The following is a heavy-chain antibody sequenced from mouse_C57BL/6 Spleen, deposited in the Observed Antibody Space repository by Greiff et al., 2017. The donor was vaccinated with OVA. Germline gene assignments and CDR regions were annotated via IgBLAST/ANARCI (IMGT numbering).Heavy chain of an antibody. CDR3: ARRGLGLWFAY. V-gene: IGHV1-50*01. Sequence: VQLQQPGAELVKPGASVKLSCKASGYTFTSYWMQWVKQRPGQGLEWIGEIDPSDSYTNYNQKFKGKATLTVDTSSSTAYMQLSSLTSEDSAVYYCARRGLGLWFAYWGQGTLVTVSA. J-gene: IGHJ3*01. D-gene: IGHD4-1*01. CDR1: GYTFTSYW. CDR2: IDPSDSYT.